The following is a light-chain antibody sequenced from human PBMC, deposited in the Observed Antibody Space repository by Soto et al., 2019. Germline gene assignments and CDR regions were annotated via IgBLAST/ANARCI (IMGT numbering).Light chain of an antibody. CDR3: QAWDSSTAHVV. J-gene: IGLJ2*01. V-gene: IGLV3-1*01. Sequence: SYELTQPPSVSVSPGQTASITCSGDKLGDKYACWYQQKPGQSPVLVIYQDSKRPSGIPERFSGSNSGNTATLTISGTQAIDEADYYWQAWDSSTAHVVFGGVTKVTDL. CDR1: KLGDKY. CDR2: QDS.